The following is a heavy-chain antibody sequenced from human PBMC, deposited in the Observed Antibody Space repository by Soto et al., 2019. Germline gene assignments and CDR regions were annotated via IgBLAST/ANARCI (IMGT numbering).Heavy chain of an antibody. J-gene: IGHJ5*02. V-gene: IGHV4-61*08. CDR1: GVSVGSGGYY. CDR2: IYYSGST. D-gene: IGHD3-3*01. Sequence: PAETLPLTYTGSGVSVGSGGYYWSWIRHLPGKGLEWIGYIYYSGSTNYNPSLKSRVTISVDTSKNQFSLKLSSVTAADTAVYYCARGLSHYYDFWSGYYTLNWFDPWGQGTLVTVS. CDR3: ARGLSHYYDFWSGYYTLNWFDP.